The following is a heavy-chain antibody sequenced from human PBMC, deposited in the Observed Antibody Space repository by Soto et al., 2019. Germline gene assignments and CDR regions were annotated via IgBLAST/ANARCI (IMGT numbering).Heavy chain of an antibody. CDR2: IFWDGNRM. Sequence: GGSLRLSCVASGFNLHDHAMHWVRQAPGKGLEWVSGIFWDGNRMDYADSVKGRFFISRDNAKNSLYLQVDSLRPEDAAVYYCARDPKTSGGQHWAFNYFDSWGQGTLVTVSS. V-gene: IGHV3-9*01. CDR3: ARDPKTSGGQHWAFNYFDS. J-gene: IGHJ4*02. CDR1: GFNLHDHA. D-gene: IGHD7-27*01.